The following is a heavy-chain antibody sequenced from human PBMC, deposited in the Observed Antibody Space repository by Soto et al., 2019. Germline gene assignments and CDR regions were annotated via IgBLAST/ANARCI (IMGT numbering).Heavy chain of an antibody. Sequence: GESLKISCKGSGYSFTSYWIGWVRQMPGKGLEWMGIIYPGDSDTRYSPSFQGQVTISADKSISTAYLQWSSLKASDTAMYYCARRRPTTAKGSFYMDVWGKGTTVTVSS. J-gene: IGHJ6*03. CDR1: GYSFTSYW. CDR2: IYPGDSDT. CDR3: ARRRPTTAKGSFYMDV. D-gene: IGHD4-17*01. V-gene: IGHV5-51*01.